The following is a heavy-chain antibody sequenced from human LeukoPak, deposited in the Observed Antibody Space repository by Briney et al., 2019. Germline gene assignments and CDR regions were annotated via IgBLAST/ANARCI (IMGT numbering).Heavy chain of an antibody. Sequence: SGGSLRLSCAASGFTFSSYSMNWVRQAPGKGLEWVSSISSSSSYIYYADSVKGRFTISRDNAKNSLYLQMNSLRAEDTAVYYCARDRSLDYYGSGSYGYYFDYWGQGTLVTVSS. CDR1: GFTFSSYS. CDR3: ARDRSLDYYGSGSYGYYFDY. D-gene: IGHD3-10*01. CDR2: ISSSSSYI. V-gene: IGHV3-21*01. J-gene: IGHJ4*02.